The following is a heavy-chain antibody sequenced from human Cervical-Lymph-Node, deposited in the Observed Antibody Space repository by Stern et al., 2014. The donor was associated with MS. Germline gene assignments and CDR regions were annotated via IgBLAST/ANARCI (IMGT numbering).Heavy chain of an antibody. CDR2: IRGTRTYI. Sequence: EVQLVESGGGLVKPGGSLRLSCVVSGFTFSNYDMSWVRQAPGKGLEWVASIRGTRTYISYADSVKGRFTISRDNAKDSLSLQMNSPRADDTAIYYCVREAGIRSAGTFDLWGQGTLVTVSP. CDR3: VREAGIRSAGTFDL. V-gene: IGHV3-21*01. CDR1: GFTFSNYD. D-gene: IGHD6-13*01. J-gene: IGHJ4*02.